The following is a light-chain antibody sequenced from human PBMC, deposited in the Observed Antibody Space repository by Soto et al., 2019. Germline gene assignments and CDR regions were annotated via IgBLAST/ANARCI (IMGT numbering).Light chain of an antibody. J-gene: IGLJ2*01. V-gene: IGLV2-23*01. CDR2: EGS. CDR1: SSDVGSYNL. CDR3: SSYAGSSTLV. Sequence: QSALTQPASVSGSPGQSITISCTGTSSDVGSYNLISWYQQHPGKAPKLMIYEGSKRPSGASNRFSGSKSGNTASLTISGLQAEDEADYYCSSYAGSSTLVFGGGTKLTVL.